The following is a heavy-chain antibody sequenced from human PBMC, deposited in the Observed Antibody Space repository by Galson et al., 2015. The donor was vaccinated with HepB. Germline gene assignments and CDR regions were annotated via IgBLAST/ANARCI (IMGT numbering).Heavy chain of an antibody. D-gene: IGHD4-17*01. J-gene: IGHJ4*02. CDR3: ARGYPSGYGDPYYFDY. CDR2: IWYDGSNK. V-gene: IGHV3-33*01. CDR1: GFTFSSYG. Sequence: SLRLSCAASGFTFSSYGMHWVRQAPGKGLEWVAVIWYDGSNKYYADSVKGRFTISRDNSKNTLYLQMNSLRAEDTAVYYCARGYPSGYGDPYYFDYWGQGTLVTVSS.